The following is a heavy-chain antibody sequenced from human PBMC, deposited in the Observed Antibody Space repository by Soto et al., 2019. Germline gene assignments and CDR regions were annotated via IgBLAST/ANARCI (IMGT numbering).Heavy chain of an antibody. CDR2: IIPILGIA. CDR3: ARALPGEQLAVHDAFDI. CDR1: GGTFSSYT. D-gene: IGHD6-6*01. J-gene: IGHJ3*02. Sequence: SVKVSCKASGGTFSSYTISWVRQAPGQGLEWMGRIIPILGIANYAQKFQGRVTITADKSTSTAYMELGSLRSEDTAVYYCARALPGEQLAVHDAFDIWGQGTMVTVSS. V-gene: IGHV1-69*02.